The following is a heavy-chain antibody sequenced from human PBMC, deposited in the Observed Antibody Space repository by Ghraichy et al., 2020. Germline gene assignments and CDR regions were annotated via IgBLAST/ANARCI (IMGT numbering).Heavy chain of an antibody. CDR1: GFTLSSYW. CDR2: IKPDGSDR. J-gene: IGHJ4*02. CDR3: ARDHY. Sequence: LTCAASGFTLSSYWMMWVRQAPGKGLEWVASIKPDGSDRYYVDSVKGRFTISRDNAKNSLYLQMSSLRAEDTAGYYCARDHYWAQGTLVTVSS. V-gene: IGHV3-7*01.